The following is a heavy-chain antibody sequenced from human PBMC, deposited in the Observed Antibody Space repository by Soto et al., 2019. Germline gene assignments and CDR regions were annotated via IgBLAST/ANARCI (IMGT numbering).Heavy chain of an antibody. CDR2: IYSGGST. Sequence: EVQLVESGGGLVQPGGSLRLSCAASGVTVSSNYMSWVRQAPGKGLEWVSVIYSGGSTYYADSVKGRFTISRDNAKNTLYLQMNSLRAEDTAVYYCARDFYCHGSGTMGGYFDYWGQGTLVTVSS. V-gene: IGHV3-66*01. CDR3: ARDFYCHGSGTMGGYFDY. J-gene: IGHJ4*02. D-gene: IGHD3-10*01. CDR1: GVTVSSNY.